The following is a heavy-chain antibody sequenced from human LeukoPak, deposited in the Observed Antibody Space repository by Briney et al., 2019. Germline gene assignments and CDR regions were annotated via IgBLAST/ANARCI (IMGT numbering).Heavy chain of an antibody. D-gene: IGHD3-3*01. CDR3: ARHPNYDFWSGYPDY. J-gene: IGHJ4*02. CDR2: ISSSSSYI. CDR1: GFTFSSYS. V-gene: IGHV3-21*01. Sequence: PGGSLRLSCAASGFTFSSYSMNWVRHAPGKGLEWVSSISSSSSYIYYADSVKGRFTISRDNAKNSLYLQMNSLRAEDTAVYYCARHPNYDFWSGYPDYWGQGTLVTVSS.